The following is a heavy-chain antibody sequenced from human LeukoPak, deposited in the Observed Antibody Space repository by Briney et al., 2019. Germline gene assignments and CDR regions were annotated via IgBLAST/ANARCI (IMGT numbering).Heavy chain of an antibody. CDR1: GFTFSSYG. D-gene: IGHD1-14*01. CDR2: IWYDGSNK. V-gene: IGHV3-33*01. Sequence: GGSLRLSCAASGFTFSSYGMHWVRQAPGKGLEWVAVIWYDGSNKYYADSVKGRFTISRDNSKNTLYLQMNSLRAEDTAVYYCARDRGITGTTHWFDPWGQGTLVTVSS. CDR3: ARDRGITGTTHWFDP. J-gene: IGHJ5*02.